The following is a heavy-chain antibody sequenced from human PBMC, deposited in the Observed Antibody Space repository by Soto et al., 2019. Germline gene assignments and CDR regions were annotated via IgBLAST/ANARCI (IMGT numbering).Heavy chain of an antibody. Sequence: QGQLVQSGVEVKKPGASVKVSCEASGYNFITYGITWVRQAPGQGLEWMGWISPYNTNTDYAQKLQGRVTMTTDTSTNTASMELRNLRSDDTAVYYCARLGSNYGLDAFDIWDQGTLVTVSS. CDR3: ARLGSNYGLDAFDI. D-gene: IGHD3-10*01. J-gene: IGHJ3*02. CDR1: GYNFITYG. V-gene: IGHV1-18*01. CDR2: ISPYNTNT.